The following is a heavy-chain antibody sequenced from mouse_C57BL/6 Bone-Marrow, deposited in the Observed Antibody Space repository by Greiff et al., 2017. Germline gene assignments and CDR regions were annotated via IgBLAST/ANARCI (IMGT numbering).Heavy chain of an antibody. Sequence: QVQLKESGAELVRPGTSVKGSCKASGYAFTNYLIEGVKQRPGQGLEWIGVINPGSGGTNYNEKFKGKATLTADKASSTAYMQLSSLTSEDSAVYFCARGGTFHYWGQGTTLTVSS. CDR3: ARGGTFHY. CDR2: INPGSGGT. CDR1: GYAFTNYL. D-gene: IGHD3-3*01. V-gene: IGHV1-54*01. J-gene: IGHJ2*01.